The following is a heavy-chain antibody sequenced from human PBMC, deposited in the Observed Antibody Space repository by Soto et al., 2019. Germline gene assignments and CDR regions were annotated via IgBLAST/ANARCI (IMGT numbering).Heavy chain of an antibody. CDR3: ARLHYDTYFDY. J-gene: IGHJ4*02. V-gene: IGHV4-39*01. Sequence: SETLSLTCTVSGDSVSSNSFYWSWIRQPPGKGLEWIATIYYNGNTYYSPSLKSRVTISVDTSKNQFSLKLRSVTAADTAVYFCARLHYDTYFDYWGQGTPVTVSS. D-gene: IGHD3-16*01. CDR1: GDSVSSNSFY. CDR2: IYYNGNT.